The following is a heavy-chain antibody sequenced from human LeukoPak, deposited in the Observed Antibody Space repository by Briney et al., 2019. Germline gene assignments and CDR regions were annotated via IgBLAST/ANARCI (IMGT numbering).Heavy chain of an antibody. Sequence: ASVKVSCKASGYTFTAYYIHWVRQAPGQGLEWMGWINPNSGGTNYAQRFQGRVTMTRDTSITTAYMELSRLRSDDTAVYYCASPWGRWFGELIWYFDLWGRGTLVTASS. CDR3: ASPWGRWFGELIWYFDL. V-gene: IGHV1-2*02. CDR2: INPNSGGT. CDR1: GYTFTAYY. D-gene: IGHD3-10*01. J-gene: IGHJ2*01.